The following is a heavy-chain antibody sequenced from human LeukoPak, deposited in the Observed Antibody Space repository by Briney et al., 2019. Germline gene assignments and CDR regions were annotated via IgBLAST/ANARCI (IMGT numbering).Heavy chain of an antibody. CDR1: GFTFSSYG. D-gene: IGHD3-3*01. CDR3: ARVGGMDYDFWSGSAQYYLDY. V-gene: IGHV3-48*04. CDR2: ISSSGSTI. Sequence: GGSLRLSCAASGFTFSSYGMNWVRQAPGKGLEWVSYISSSGSTIYYADSVKGRFTISRDNAKNSLYLQMNSLRAEDTAVYYCARVGGMDYDFWSGSAQYYLDYWGQGTLVTVSS. J-gene: IGHJ4*02.